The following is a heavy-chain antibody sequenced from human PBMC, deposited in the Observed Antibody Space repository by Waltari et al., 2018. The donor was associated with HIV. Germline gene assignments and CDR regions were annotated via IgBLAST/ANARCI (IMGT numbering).Heavy chain of an antibody. CDR2: INPDGSET. J-gene: IGHJ4*02. CDR1: GFTFRHHW. CDR3: ARAGGAWNRFDY. V-gene: IGHV3-7*01. D-gene: IGHD1-1*01. Sequence: EVQLVESGGGVVQPGGSLRLSCAASGFTFRHHWMTWVRQDPGKGLEWLANINPDGSETYHVDSAKGRFTISRDNAKNSLYLQMNSLRVEDTAVYYCARAGGAWNRFDYWGQGTLVTVSS.